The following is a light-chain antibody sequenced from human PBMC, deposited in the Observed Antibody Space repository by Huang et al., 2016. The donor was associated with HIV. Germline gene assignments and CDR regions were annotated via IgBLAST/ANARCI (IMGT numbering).Light chain of an antibody. J-gene: IGKJ3*01. Sequence: EIVMTQSPDTLSVSPGDRATLSCRASQGIGNNLAWYQQKPGHPPRLLIYGASTGATDIPARFSGSGSGTEFTLTISSLQSEDSAIYLCQQYNDWPRITFGPGTKVDIK. CDR3: QQYNDWPRIT. V-gene: IGKV3-15*01. CDR2: GAS. CDR1: QGIGNN.